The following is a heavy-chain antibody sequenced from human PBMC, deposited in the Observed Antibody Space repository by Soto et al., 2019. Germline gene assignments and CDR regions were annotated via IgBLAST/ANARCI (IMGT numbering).Heavy chain of an antibody. V-gene: IGHV1-69*01. CDR2: IIPIFGTA. CDR1: GGTFSSYA. CDR3: AESRRRNYCGPDYCYGMDV. J-gene: IGHJ6*02. D-gene: IGHD3-10*01. Sequence: QVQLVQSGAEVKKPGSSVKVSCKASGGTFSSYAISWVRQAPGQGLEWMGGIIPIFGTANYAQKFQGRVTITADESTSTAYMGLSSPGSADTAVYYWAESRRRNYCGPDYCYGMDVWGQGTTVTVSS.